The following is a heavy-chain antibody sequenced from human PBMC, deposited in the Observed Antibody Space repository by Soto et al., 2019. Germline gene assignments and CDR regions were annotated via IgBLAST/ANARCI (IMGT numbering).Heavy chain of an antibody. CDR3: ARYSGSGHARIMDV. D-gene: IGHD1-26*01. Sequence: QVQLQESGPGLVKPSETLSLTCTVSNGSVSSGSYYWNWISQPPGRGLEWIGYIYYNGNTNYNPALRSRLTLSVDTSKNQFSLKLTSVTAADAAVYYCARYSGSGHARIMDVWGHGTTVAVSS. CDR1: NGSVSSGSYY. J-gene: IGHJ6*02. CDR2: IYYNGNT. V-gene: IGHV4-61*01.